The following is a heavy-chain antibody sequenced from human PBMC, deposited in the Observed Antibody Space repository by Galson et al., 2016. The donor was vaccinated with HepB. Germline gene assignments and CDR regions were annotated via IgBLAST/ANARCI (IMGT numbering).Heavy chain of an antibody. CDR1: GFTFTTFG. Sequence: SLRLSCAASGFTFTTFGMNWVRQAPGKGLEWVSYISSGSHTIKYADSVKGRLTIYRDNAKHSLHLQMNSLRDEDTAMYYCERDRWGGGSCYPADYWGQGTLVTVSS. V-gene: IGHV3-48*02. CDR2: ISSGSHTI. CDR3: ERDRWGGGSCYPADY. J-gene: IGHJ4*02. D-gene: IGHD2-15*01.